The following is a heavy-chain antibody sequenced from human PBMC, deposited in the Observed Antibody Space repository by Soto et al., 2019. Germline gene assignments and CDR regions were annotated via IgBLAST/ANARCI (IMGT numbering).Heavy chain of an antibody. Sequence: SQTLSLTCSVSGGSIGSGNCVRCVRQHPGKGLEWIGEIYHSGTTNYNPSLKSRVTISVDKSKNQFSLKLTSVTAADTAVYYCARQRGYYVDYWGQGTLVTVS. D-gene: IGHD3-22*01. J-gene: IGHJ4*02. V-gene: IGHV4-4*02. CDR1: GGSIGSGNC. CDR2: IYHSGTT. CDR3: ARQRGYYVDY.